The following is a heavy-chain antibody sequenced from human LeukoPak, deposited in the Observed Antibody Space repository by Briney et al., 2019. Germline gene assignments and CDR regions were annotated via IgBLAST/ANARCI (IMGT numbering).Heavy chain of an antibody. CDR1: GYTFTSYG. CDR3: ARDVLRITMVRGVMNMDV. D-gene: IGHD3-10*01. CDR2: ISAYNGNT. Sequence: ASVKVSCKASGYTFTSYGISWVRQAPGQGLEWMGWISAYNGNTNYAQKLQGRVTMTTDISTSTAYMELRSLRSDDTAVYYCARDVLRITMVRGVMNMDVWGKGTTVTVSS. V-gene: IGHV1-18*01. J-gene: IGHJ6*03.